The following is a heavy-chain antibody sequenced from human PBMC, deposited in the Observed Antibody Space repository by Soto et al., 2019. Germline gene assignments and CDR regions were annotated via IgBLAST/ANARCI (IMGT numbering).Heavy chain of an antibody. CDR3: ARGGGAWYMDV. CDR2: INHSGST. V-gene: IGHV4-34*01. D-gene: IGHD3-16*01. CDR1: GGSFSGYY. Sequence: QVQLQQWGAGLLKPSETLSLTCAVYGGSFSGYYWSWIRQPPGKGLEWIGEINHSGSTNYNPSLKSRVTISVDTSKNQFSQKLSSVTAADTAVYYCARGGGAWYMDVWGKGTTVTVSS. J-gene: IGHJ6*03.